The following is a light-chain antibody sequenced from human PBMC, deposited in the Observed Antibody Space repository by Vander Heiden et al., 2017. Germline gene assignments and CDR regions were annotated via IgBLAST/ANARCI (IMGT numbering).Light chain of an antibody. V-gene: IGLV1-40*01. CDR3: QSYDSSLSGWV. Sequence: QSVLTQPPSVSGAPGQRVTIACTGSSSHIWDGYDVHGYQQLPGTAPKLLIYGNSNRPSGVPDRFSGSKSGTSASLAITGLQAEDEADYYCQSYDSSLSGWVFGGGTKLTVL. CDR1: SSHIWDGYD. J-gene: IGLJ3*02. CDR2: GNS.